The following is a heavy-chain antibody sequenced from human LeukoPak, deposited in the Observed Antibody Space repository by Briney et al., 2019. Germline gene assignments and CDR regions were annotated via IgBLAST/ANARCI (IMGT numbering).Heavy chain of an antibody. V-gene: IGHV4-38-2*02. CDR1: GYSISSGYY. CDR2: IYHSGST. D-gene: IGHD6-6*01. Sequence: SETLSLTCTVSGYSISSGYYWGWIRPPPGKGLEWIGSIYHSGSTYYNPSLKSRITISVDTSKNQFSLKLSSVTAADTAVYFCARAIAARRRVGWDYFDYWGQGTLVTVSS. J-gene: IGHJ4*02. CDR3: ARAIAARRRVGWDYFDY.